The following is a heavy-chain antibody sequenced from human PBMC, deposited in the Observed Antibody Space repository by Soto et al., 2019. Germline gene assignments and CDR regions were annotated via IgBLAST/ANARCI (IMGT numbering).Heavy chain of an antibody. CDR1: GGSISSGGYY. CDR2: IYYSGST. J-gene: IGHJ5*02. Sequence: SETLSLTCTVSGGSISSGGYYWSWIRQHPGKGLEWIGYIYYSGSTYYNPSLKSRVTISVDTSKNQFSLKLSSVTAADTAVYYCAREGQWLDNWFDPWGQGTLVTVSS. V-gene: IGHV4-31*03. CDR3: AREGQWLDNWFDP. D-gene: IGHD6-19*01.